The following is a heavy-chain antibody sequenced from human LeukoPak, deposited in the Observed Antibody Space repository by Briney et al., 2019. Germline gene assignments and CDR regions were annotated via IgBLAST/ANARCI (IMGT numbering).Heavy chain of an antibody. CDR2: ISYDGSHK. D-gene: IGHD6-19*01. V-gene: IGHV3-30*18. CDR3: AKDLGPSGLGSGWPFDY. J-gene: IGHJ4*02. CDR1: GFTFSSYG. Sequence: GGSLRLSCATSGFTFSSYGIHWVRQAPGKGLEWVAVISYDGSHKYYADSVKGRFTISRDNSKNTLYMEMRSLRPEDTAVDYCAKDLGPSGLGSGWPFDYWGQGTLATVSS.